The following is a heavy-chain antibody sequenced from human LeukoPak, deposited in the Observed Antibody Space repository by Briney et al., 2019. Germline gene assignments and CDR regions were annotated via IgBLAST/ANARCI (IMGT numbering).Heavy chain of an antibody. CDR3: ASPSVDTAMASWDY. CDR2: IYIGGTT. CDR1: GFTVSSNY. V-gene: IGHV3-53*01. D-gene: IGHD5-18*01. J-gene: IGHJ4*02. Sequence: GGSLRLSCAASGFTVSSNYMSWVRQAPGKGLEWVSVIYIGGTTYYADSVKGRFTISRDNSKNTLYLQMNSLRAEDTVVYYCASPSVDTAMASWDYWGQGTLVAVSS.